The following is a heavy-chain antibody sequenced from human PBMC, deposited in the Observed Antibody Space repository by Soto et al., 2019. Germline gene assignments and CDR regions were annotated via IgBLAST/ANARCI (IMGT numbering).Heavy chain of an antibody. CDR2: MKPKSGDT. V-gene: IGHV1-8*01. D-gene: IGHD3-10*01. J-gene: IGHJ6*03. CDR1: GYCFPGKD. CDR3: ARVRRGAAVGDRAYSCYVNM. Sequence: QVRLVPSGAEAKKRGASVRVAFKASGYCFPGKDISWVCQAPGQGLAWLGWMKPKSGDTGYAQKFQGRVAMTRNVSTTTAYMTLSSLTSEDAAVYYCARVRRGAAVGDRAYSCYVNMCGTGTTVTVSS.